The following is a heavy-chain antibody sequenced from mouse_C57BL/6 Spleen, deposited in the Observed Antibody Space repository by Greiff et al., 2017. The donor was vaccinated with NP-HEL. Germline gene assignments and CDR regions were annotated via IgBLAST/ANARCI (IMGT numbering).Heavy chain of an antibody. CDR2: IYPRSGNT. D-gene: IGHD3-2*02. CDR1: GYTFTSYG. CDR3: ARASSGYYFDY. J-gene: IGHJ2*01. Sequence: QVQLKQSGAELARPGASVKLSCKASGYTFTSYGISWVKQRTGQGLEWIGEIYPRSGNTYYNEKFKGKATLTADKSSSTAYMELRSLTSEDSAVYFCARASSGYYFDYWGQGTTLTVSS. V-gene: IGHV1-81*01.